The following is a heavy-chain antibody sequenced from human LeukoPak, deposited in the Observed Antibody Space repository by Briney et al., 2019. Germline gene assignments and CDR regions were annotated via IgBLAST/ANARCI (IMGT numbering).Heavy chain of an antibody. CDR2: ISSNGGST. CDR3: AKDLGPYGDSTWAKMV. Sequence: GGSLRLSCAASGFTFSSYAMHWVRQAPGKGLEYVSAISSNGGSTYYANSVKGRFTISRDNSKNTLYLQMGSLRAEDMAVYYCAKDLGPYGDSTWAKMVWGQGTLVTVSS. V-gene: IGHV3-64*01. J-gene: IGHJ4*02. CDR1: GFTFSSYA. D-gene: IGHD4-17*01.